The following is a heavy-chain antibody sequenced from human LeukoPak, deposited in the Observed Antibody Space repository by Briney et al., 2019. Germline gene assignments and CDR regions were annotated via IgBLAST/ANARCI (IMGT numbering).Heavy chain of an antibody. J-gene: IGHJ4*02. V-gene: IGHV3-23*01. D-gene: IGHD5-18*01. CDR3: AKGFRDTAMFLDY. CDR1: GFTFSSYA. CDR2: ISDSGDNT. Sequence: GGSLRLSCAASGFTFSSYAMSWVRQAPGKGLDWVATISDSGDNTYYADSVEGRFTISRDNSKNTLYLQMNSLRAEDTAVYYCAKGFRDTAMFLDYWGQGTLVTVSS.